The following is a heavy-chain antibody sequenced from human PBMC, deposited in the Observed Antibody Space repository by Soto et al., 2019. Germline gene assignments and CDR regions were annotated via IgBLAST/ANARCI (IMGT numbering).Heavy chain of an antibody. Sequence: EVQLVESGGGLVKPGGSLRLSCAASGFTFSTYNMNWVRQAPGKGLEWVSSISSSSRFISYADSLKGRFTISRDNAQNSLYLQMNSLRAEDTAVYYCTRGRASVVVPGAVETIAVAGGDFFDYWGQGTLVTVSS. CDR2: ISSSSRFI. J-gene: IGHJ4*02. V-gene: IGHV3-21*01. CDR3: TRGRASVVVPGAVETIAVAGGDFFDY. CDR1: GFTFSTYN. D-gene: IGHD6-13*01.